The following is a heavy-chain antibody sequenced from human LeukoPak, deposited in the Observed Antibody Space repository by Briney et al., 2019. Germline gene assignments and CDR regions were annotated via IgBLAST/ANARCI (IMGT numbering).Heavy chain of an antibody. CDR1: GFTFSSYG. J-gene: IGHJ4*02. CDR2: ICANDGNT. V-gene: IGHV3-23*01. Sequence: GGSLRLSCAASGFTFSSYGMHWVRQAPGKGLEWVSVICANDGNTYYADAVKGRFTISRDNSKDTLYLQMDSLRAEDTAVYYCAKGSGSSCYSPCDYWGQGILVTVSS. D-gene: IGHD2-15*01. CDR3: AKGSGSSCYSPCDY.